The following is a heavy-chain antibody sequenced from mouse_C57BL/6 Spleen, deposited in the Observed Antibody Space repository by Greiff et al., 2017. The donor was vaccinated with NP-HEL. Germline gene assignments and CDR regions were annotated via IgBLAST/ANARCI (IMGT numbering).Heavy chain of an antibody. CDR2: IDPSDSET. Sequence: QVHVKQPGAELVRPGSSVKLSCKASGYTFTSYWMHWVKQRPIQGLEWIGNIDPSDSETHYNQKFKDKATLTVDKSSSTAYMQLSSLTSEDSAVYYCARWAGTVYWGQGTTLTVSS. CDR3: ARWAGTVY. D-gene: IGHD4-1*01. V-gene: IGHV1-52*01. J-gene: IGHJ2*01. CDR1: GYTFTSYW.